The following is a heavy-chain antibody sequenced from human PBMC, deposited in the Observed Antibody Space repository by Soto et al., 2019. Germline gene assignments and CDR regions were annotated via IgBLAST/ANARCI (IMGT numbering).Heavy chain of an antibody. Sequence: EVQLVESGGGLVQPGGSLRLSCAASGFNLGSYWMHWVRQAPGKGLVWVSRINDYGTTINYAESVEGCFTISRDDAKGEVYLQMNNLRAEDTAVYYCARGGLEPFDYWGQGALVSVSS. V-gene: IGHV3-74*01. CDR2: INDYGTTI. D-gene: IGHD1-1*01. CDR3: ARGGLEPFDY. J-gene: IGHJ4*02. CDR1: GFNLGSYW.